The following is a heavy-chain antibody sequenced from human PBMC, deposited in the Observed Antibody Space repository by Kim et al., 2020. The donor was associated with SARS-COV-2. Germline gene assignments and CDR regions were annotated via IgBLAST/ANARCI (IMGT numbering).Heavy chain of an antibody. J-gene: IGHJ5*02. CDR2: INHSGST. CDR1: GGSFSGYY. V-gene: IGHV4-34*01. Sequence: SETLSLTCAVYGGSFSGYYWSWIRQPPGKGLEWIGEINHSGSTNYNPSLKSRVTISVDTSKNQFSLKLSSVTAADTAVYYCARVSGAQKRQWRKAHWFDPWGQGTLVTVSS. CDR3: ARVSGAQKRQWRKAHWFDP. D-gene: IGHD6-19*01.